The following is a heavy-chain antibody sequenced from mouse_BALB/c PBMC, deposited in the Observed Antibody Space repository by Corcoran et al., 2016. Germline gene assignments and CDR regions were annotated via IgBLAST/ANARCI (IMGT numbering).Heavy chain of an antibody. J-gene: IGHJ4*01. CDR2: INPYNGAT. D-gene: IGHD1-1*01. CDR1: GYSFTGYY. Sequence: EVQLQQSGPELVKPGASVKISCKASGYSFTGYYMHWVKQSHVKSLEWIGRINPYNGATSYNQNFKDKASLTVDKSSSTAYMELHSLTSEDSAVYYCARESFYGSSHYAMDYWGQGTSVTVSS. CDR3: ARESFYGSSHYAMDY. V-gene: IGHV1-26*01.